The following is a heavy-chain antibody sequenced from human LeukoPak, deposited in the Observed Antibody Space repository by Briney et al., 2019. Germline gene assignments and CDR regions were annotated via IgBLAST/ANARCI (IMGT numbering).Heavy chain of an antibody. Sequence: GGSLRLSCAASGFTFSTYAMSWVRQAPGKGLEWVSAISGSGGSTYYADSVKGRFTISRDNSKSTLNLQMNSLRVEDTAVYYCAKDPRASSAYYYDRLGYWGQGTLVTVSS. CDR3: AKDPRASSAYYYDRLGY. CDR1: GFTFSTYA. CDR2: ISGSGGST. D-gene: IGHD3-22*01. V-gene: IGHV3-23*01. J-gene: IGHJ4*02.